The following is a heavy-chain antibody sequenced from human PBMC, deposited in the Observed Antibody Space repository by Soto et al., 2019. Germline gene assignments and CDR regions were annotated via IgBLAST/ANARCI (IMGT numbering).Heavy chain of an antibody. CDR2: IIPIFGTA. D-gene: IGHD2-15*01. CDR3: ARDCSGGSCSTYYYYYYGMDV. J-gene: IGHJ6*02. Sequence: QVQLVQSGAEVKKPGSSVKVSCKASGGTFSSYAISWVRQAPGQGLEWMGGIIPIFGTANYAQKFQGRVTITADESTSTADMELSSLRSEDTAVYYCARDCSGGSCSTYYYYYYGMDVWGQGTTVTVSS. CDR1: GGTFSSYA. V-gene: IGHV1-69*01.